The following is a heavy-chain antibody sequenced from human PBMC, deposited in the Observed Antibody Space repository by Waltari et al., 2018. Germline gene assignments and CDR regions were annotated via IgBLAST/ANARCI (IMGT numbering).Heavy chain of an antibody. Sequence: QLHLQESGPGLGKPSETRSPTCTVSGGSISSSSYSWGGIRTPPGKGLEWIGGIYYSWGTYYNPSLKSRVTISVDTAKNQFSLKLSSVTAADTAVYYCARHEAPPSYYYMDVWGKGTTVTVSS. CDR3: ARHEAPPSYYYMDV. V-gene: IGHV4-39*01. CDR2: IYYSWGT. J-gene: IGHJ6*03. CDR1: GGSISSSSYS.